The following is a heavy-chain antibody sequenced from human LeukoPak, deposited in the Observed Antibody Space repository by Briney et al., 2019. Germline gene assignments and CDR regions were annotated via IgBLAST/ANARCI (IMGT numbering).Heavy chain of an antibody. J-gene: IGHJ4*02. CDR2: IRSKANSYAT. V-gene: IGHV3-73*01. CDR1: GFTFSGSA. D-gene: IGHD5-18*01. Sequence: PGGSLRLSCAASGFTFSGSAMYWVRQASGKGLEWVGRIRSKANSYATVYAASVKGRFTISRDGSKNTAYLQMNSLKTEDTAVYYCTSGGYSYGSLNFWGQGTLVTVSS. CDR3: TSGGYSYGSLNF.